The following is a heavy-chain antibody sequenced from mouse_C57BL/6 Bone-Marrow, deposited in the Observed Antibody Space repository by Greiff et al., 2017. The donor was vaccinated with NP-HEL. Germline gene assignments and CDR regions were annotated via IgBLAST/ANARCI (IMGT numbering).Heavy chain of an antibody. CDR2: IDPENGDT. J-gene: IGHJ2*01. CDR3: TTPAYYSTYFDY. V-gene: IGHV14-4*01. CDR1: GFNITDDY. D-gene: IGHD2-5*01. Sequence: EVQLQQSGAELVRPGASVKLSCTASGFNITDDYMHWVKQRPEQGLEWIGWIDPENGDTEYASKFQGKATITADTSSNTAYLQLSSLTSEDTAVYYCTTPAYYSTYFDYWGQGTTLTVSS.